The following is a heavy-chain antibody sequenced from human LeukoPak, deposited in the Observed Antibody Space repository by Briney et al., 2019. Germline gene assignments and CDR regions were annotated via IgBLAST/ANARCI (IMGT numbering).Heavy chain of an antibody. CDR2: INPNSGAT. CDR1: GYTFTGYY. V-gene: IGHV1-2*02. J-gene: IGHJ4*02. Sequence: ASVKVSCKASGYTFTGYYMHWVRQAPGQGLEWMGWINPNSGATNYARKFQGRVTMTRDTSISTAYMELSRLRSDDTAMYYCATTTVTTYENSYYFDYWSQGTLVTVSS. D-gene: IGHD4-17*01. CDR3: ATTTVTTYENSYYFDY.